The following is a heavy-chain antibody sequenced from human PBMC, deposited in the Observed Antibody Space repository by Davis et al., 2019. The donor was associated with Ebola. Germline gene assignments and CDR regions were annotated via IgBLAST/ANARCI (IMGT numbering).Heavy chain of an antibody. CDR3: ARDQRGYCTPISCPGVYMDV. CDR2: ISGSGSYV. CDR1: GFRFSSYA. D-gene: IGHD2-15*01. Sequence: GESLKISCAASGFRFSSYAMNWVRQAPGKGLEWVSSISGSGSYVYYADSVKDRFTISRDNAKNSLFLHMDSLTVDDTAVYYCARDQRGYCTPISCPGVYMDVWGKGTAVTVSS. J-gene: IGHJ6*03. V-gene: IGHV3-21*06.